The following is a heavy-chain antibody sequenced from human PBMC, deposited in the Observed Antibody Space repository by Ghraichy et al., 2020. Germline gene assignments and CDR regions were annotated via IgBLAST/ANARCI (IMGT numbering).Heavy chain of an antibody. J-gene: IGHJ5*02. Sequence: SETLSLTCAVYGGSFSGYYWSWIRQPPGKGLEWIGEINHSGSTNYNPSLKSRVTISVDTSKNQFSLKLSSVTAADTAVYYCARGHGIVVAESNWFDPWGQGTLVTVSS. D-gene: IGHD2-15*01. CDR1: GGSFSGYY. CDR3: ARGHGIVVAESNWFDP. V-gene: IGHV4-34*01. CDR2: INHSGST.